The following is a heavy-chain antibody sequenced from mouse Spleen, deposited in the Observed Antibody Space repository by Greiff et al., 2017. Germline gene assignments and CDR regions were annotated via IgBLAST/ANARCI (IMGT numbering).Heavy chain of an antibody. D-gene: IGHD1-1*01. CDR3: ARGSRNFDY. J-gene: IGHJ2*01. CDR2: ISSGGSYT. V-gene: IGHV5-9-1*01. CDR1: GFTFSSYA. Sequence: DVKLVESGGGLVKPGGSLKLSCAASGFTFSSYAMSWVRQTPEKRLEWVATISSGGSYTYYPDSVKGRFTISRDNAKNTLYLQMSSLRSEDTAMYYCARGSRNFDYWGQGTTLTVSS.